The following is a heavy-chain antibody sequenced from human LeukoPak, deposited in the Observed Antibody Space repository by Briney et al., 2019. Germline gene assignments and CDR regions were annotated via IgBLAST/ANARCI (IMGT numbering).Heavy chain of an antibody. D-gene: IGHD2-15*01. CDR1: GYTFTSYG. V-gene: IGHV1-18*01. CDR2: ISAYNGNT. J-gene: IGHJ3*02. Sequence: GASVKVSCKASGYTFTSYGISWVRQAPGQGLEWIGWISAYNGNTNYAQKLQGRVTMTTDTSTSTAYMELRSLRSDDTAVYYCARDLPLVVVVAATRLRAFDIWGQGTMVTVSS. CDR3: ARDLPLVVVVAATRLRAFDI.